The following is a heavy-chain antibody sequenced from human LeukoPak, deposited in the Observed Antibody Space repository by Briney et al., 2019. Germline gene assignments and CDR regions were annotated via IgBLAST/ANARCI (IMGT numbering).Heavy chain of an antibody. J-gene: IGHJ6*03. CDR2: ISSSSSYI. Sequence: GGSLRLSGAASGFTFSSYSMNWVRQAPGKGLEWVSSISSSSSYIYNAGSVKGRFTISRDNAKNSLYLQMNSLRAEDTAVYYCARDPGPSVRYYYMDVWGKGTTVTVSS. CDR1: GFTFSSYS. CDR3: ARDPGPSVRYYYMDV. V-gene: IGHV3-21*01.